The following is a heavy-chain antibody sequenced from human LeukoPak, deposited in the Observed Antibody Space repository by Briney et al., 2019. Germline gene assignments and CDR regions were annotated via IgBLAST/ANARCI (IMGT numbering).Heavy chain of an antibody. D-gene: IGHD1-26*01. Sequence: GGSLRLSCAASGFTFSDYPMTWVRQAPGKGLEWVSYIGGSGTTIYYAESVKGRFTISRDNAKKSLFLQMNSLRVEDTANYYCARDMRITGADDYWGQGTLVTVSS. CDR2: IGGSGTTI. J-gene: IGHJ4*02. V-gene: IGHV3-48*03. CDR3: ARDMRITGADDY. CDR1: GFTFSDYP.